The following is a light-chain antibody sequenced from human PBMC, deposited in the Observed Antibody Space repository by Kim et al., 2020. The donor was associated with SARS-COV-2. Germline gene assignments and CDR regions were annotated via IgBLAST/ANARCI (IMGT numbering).Light chain of an antibody. CDR2: SNS. Sequence: QSVLTQPPSASGTPGQRVTISCSGSSSNVGSNIVNWYQHLPGTAPKLLIYSNSQRPSGVRDRFSGSKSGTSASLAISGLQSEDEADYYCSAWDDSLNGWVFGGGTKLTVL. CDR3: SAWDDSLNGWV. J-gene: IGLJ3*02. CDR1: SSNVGSNI. V-gene: IGLV1-44*01.